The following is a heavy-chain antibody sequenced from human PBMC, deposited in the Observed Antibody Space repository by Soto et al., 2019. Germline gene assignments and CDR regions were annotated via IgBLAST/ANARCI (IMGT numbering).Heavy chain of an antibody. CDR2: ISYDGSNK. Sequence: GGSLRLSCADSGFTFSNYGMHWVRQTPGKGLEWVAAISYDGSNKYYADSVEGRFTISRDNSKSTVYLQMNSLRAEDTAIYYCAKDTYYYDSSGYYVFDYWGKGALVTVSS. V-gene: IGHV3-30*18. J-gene: IGHJ4*02. CDR1: GFTFSNYG. D-gene: IGHD3-22*01. CDR3: AKDTYYYDSSGYYVFDY.